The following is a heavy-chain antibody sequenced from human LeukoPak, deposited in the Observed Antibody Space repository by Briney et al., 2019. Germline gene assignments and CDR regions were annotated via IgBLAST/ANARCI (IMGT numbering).Heavy chain of an antibody. J-gene: IGHJ4*02. D-gene: IGHD4-17*01. CDR2: ISSSGSTI. V-gene: IGHV3-11*01. Sequence: XTFXXXYMSWIRQAPGKGLEWVSYISSSGSTIYYADSVKGRFTISRDNAKNSLYLQMNSLRAEDTAVYYCARDIKDYGASLFIDYWGQGTLVTVSS. CDR1: XTFXXXY. CDR3: ARDIKDYGASLFIDY.